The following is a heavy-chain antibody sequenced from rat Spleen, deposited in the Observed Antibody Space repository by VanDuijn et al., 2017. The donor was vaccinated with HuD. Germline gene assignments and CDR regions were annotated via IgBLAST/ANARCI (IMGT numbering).Heavy chain of an antibody. CDR2: ITSSGTGA. D-gene: IGHD1-10*01. CDR1: GFTFYNYW. V-gene: IGHV5-31*01. J-gene: IGHJ2*01. Sequence: EVQLVESGGGLVQPGRSLKLSCVASGFTFYNYWMTWIRQAPGKGLEWVASITSSGTGAYYVDSVKGRFTISRDNAKSTLYLQMDSLRSEDTATYYCARHEQLEYWGQGVMVTVSS. CDR3: ARHEQLEY.